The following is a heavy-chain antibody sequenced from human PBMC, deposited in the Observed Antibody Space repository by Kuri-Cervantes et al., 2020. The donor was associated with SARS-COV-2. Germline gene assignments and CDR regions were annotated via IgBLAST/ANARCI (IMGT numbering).Heavy chain of an antibody. D-gene: IGHD1-7*01. J-gene: IGHJ4*02. CDR3: ARVRKITGTTPDY. CDR2: ISHDGINK. Sequence: GGSLRLSCTASGFTFSGCAMHWVRLAPGKGLEWMAVISHDGINKYYAESVKGRFNISRDNFKNTVYLRMTSLGPDDTAVYYCARVRKITGTTPDYWGQGTLVTVSS. V-gene: IGHV3-30-3*01. CDR1: GFTFSGCA.